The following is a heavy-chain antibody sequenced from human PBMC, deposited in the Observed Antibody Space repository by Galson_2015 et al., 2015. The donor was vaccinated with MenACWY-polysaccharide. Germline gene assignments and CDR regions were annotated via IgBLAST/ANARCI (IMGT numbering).Heavy chain of an antibody. CDR2: INADGSAT. V-gene: IGHV3-74*01. CDR3: TKAGAKHCSGSSCYFNWFDP. Sequence: SLRLSCAASGFSFNTYWMHWVRHAPGKGLVWVSRINADGSATGYADSVRGRFTISRDNAKNTLYLEMSSLRAEDTAVYYCTKAGAKHCSGSSCYFNWFDPWGQGTLVTVSS. J-gene: IGHJ5*02. CDR1: GFSFNTYW. D-gene: IGHD2-15*01.